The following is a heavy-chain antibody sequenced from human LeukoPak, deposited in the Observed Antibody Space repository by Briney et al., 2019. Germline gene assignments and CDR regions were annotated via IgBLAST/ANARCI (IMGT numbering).Heavy chain of an antibody. D-gene: IGHD3-9*01. Sequence: GGSLRLSCAASGFTFSSYWMSWVRQAPGKGLEWVANIKQDGSEKYYVDSVKGRFTISRDNAKNSLYLQMNSLRAEDTAVYYCAREVLNFVSGLADYDILTGYHYYYYYYMDVWGKGTTVTISS. J-gene: IGHJ6*03. CDR2: IKQDGSEK. CDR3: AREVLNFVSGLADYDILTGYHYYYYYYMDV. V-gene: IGHV3-7*01. CDR1: GFTFSSYW.